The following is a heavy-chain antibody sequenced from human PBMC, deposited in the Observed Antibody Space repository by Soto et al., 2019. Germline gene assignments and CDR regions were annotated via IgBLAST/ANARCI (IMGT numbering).Heavy chain of an antibody. CDR1: RFTFSDFA. D-gene: IGHD1-26*01. V-gene: IGHV3-23*01. Sequence: DVQLLESGGGLVQPGGSQTLSCAASRFTFSDFAMSWVRQAPGKGLEWVSAIGGGGADTYYADSVKGRFTISRDNSKNTLYLQMNGLRDEDTAVYYCAKDAVPYNGKWDWFDSWGQGTLVTVSS. CDR2: IGGGGADT. J-gene: IGHJ5*01. CDR3: AKDAVPYNGKWDWFDS.